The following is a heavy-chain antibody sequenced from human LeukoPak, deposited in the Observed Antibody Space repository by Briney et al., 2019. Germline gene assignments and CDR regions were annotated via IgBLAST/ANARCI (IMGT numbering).Heavy chain of an antibody. V-gene: IGHV3-23*01. D-gene: IGHD3-10*01. CDR2: ISGSGGST. J-gene: IGHJ4*02. Sequence: PGGSLRLSCAASGFTFSSYAMSWVRQAPGKGLEWVSAISGSGGSTYYADSVKGRFTISRDNSKNTLYLQMNSLRAEDTAVYYCGEGSGSYYKGGYFDYWGQGTLVTVSS. CDR3: GEGSGSYYKGGYFDY. CDR1: GFTFSSYA.